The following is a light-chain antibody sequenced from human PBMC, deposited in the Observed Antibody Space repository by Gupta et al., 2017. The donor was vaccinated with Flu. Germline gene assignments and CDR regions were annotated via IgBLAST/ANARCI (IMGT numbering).Light chain of an antibody. CDR2: ELM. J-gene: IGLJ3*02. CDR3: SADTRSNPLV. Sequence: ITLACARTSSDGGGYDYVYRYQPQTGNAPKLKMYELMTRGSGVSNRVSGSKTGNSPSLTISRLQAEAEDDYDCSADTRSNPLVFGGGTKLTVL. V-gene: IGLV2-14*01. CDR1: SSDGGGYDY.